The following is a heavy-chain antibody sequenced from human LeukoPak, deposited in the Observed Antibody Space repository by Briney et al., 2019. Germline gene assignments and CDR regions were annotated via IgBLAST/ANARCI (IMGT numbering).Heavy chain of an antibody. Sequence: ASVKVSCKASGYTFTSYGISWVRQAPGQGLEWMGWISAYNGNTNYAQKFQGRVTMTRNTSISTAYMELSSLRSEDTAVYYCARTPFYAVPAARGGGNYYYYMDVWGKGTTVTISS. CDR1: GYTFTSYG. V-gene: IGHV1-18*01. J-gene: IGHJ6*03. CDR2: ISAYNGNT. D-gene: IGHD2-2*01. CDR3: ARTPFYAVPAARGGGNYYYYMDV.